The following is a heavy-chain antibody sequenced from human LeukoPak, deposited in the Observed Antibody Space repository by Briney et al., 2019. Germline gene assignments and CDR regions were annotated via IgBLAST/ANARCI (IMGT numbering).Heavy chain of an antibody. J-gene: IGHJ4*02. Sequence: GGSLRLSCAASGFTFSDYWMHWVRQAPGKGLVWISRLNIDGSFTTYADSVKGRFTISRDNAKNTLYLQMDSLRAEDTAVYYCARDRILKGDTRSAFDYWGQGTLVTVSS. CDR3: ARDRILKGDTRSAFDY. V-gene: IGHV3-74*01. CDR2: LNIDGSFT. D-gene: IGHD2-21*02. CDR1: GFTFSDYW.